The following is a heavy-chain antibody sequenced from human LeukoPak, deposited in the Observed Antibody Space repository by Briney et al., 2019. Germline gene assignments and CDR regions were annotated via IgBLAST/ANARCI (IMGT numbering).Heavy chain of an antibody. V-gene: IGHV3-48*01. CDR1: GFIFTSYS. Sequence: GGSLRLSCAASGFIFTSYSMNWVRQAPGKGLEWVSYISSSSSTIYYADSVKGRSTISRDNAENSLYLQMNSLRAEDTAVYYCARQRAGFTVTTSDYWGQGTLVTVSS. CDR3: ARQRAGFTVTTSDY. J-gene: IGHJ4*02. D-gene: IGHD4-17*01. CDR2: ISSSSSTI.